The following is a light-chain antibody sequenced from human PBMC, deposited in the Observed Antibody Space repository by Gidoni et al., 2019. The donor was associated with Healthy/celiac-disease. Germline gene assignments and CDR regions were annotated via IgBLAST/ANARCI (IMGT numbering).Light chain of an antibody. CDR3: QQRSNWPGT. Sequence: EILLTQSPATLSLSPGERATLSCTASQSVSSYLAWYQQKPGQAPRLLIYDASNRATGIPARFSGSGSGTDFTLTISSLEPEDFAVYYCQQRSNWPGTFGPGTKVDIK. CDR1: QSVSSY. J-gene: IGKJ3*01. CDR2: DAS. V-gene: IGKV3-11*01.